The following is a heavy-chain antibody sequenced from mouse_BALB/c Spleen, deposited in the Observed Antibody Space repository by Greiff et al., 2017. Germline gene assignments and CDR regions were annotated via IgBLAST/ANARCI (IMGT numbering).Heavy chain of an antibody. CDR2: ISSGGST. V-gene: IGHV5-6-5*01. Sequence: EVKVEESGGGLVKPGGSLKLSCAASGFTFSSYAMSWVRQTPEKRLEWVASISSGGSTYYPDSVKGRFTISRDNARNILYLQMSSLRSEDTAMYYCAPGDYYGRDWYFDVWGAGTTVTVSS. CDR3: APGDYYGRDWYFDV. D-gene: IGHD1-1*01. J-gene: IGHJ1*01. CDR1: GFTFSSYA.